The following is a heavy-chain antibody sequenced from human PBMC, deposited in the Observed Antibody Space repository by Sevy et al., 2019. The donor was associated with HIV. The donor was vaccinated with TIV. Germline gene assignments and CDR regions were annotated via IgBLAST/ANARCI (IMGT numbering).Heavy chain of an antibody. V-gene: IGHV3-21*01. Sequence: GGSLRLSCAASGFTFSSYSMNWVRQAPGKGLEWVSSISSSSSYIYYADSVKGRFTISRDNAKNSLYLQMNSLRAEDTAVYYCARDRGHQLYSHGYFDYWGQGTLVTVSS. J-gene: IGHJ4*02. CDR1: GFTFSSYS. CDR2: ISSSSSYI. CDR3: ARDRGHQLYSHGYFDY. D-gene: IGHD2-15*01.